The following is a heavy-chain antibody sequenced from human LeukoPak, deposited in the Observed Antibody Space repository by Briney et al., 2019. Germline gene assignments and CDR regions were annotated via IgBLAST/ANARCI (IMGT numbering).Heavy chain of an antibody. CDR2: MTPTYGVA. CDR1: GGTFTSYA. Sequence: GASVKVSCKASGGTFTSYAFSWVRQAPGKGLEWMGGMTPTYGVANYAQKFQGRITITADESSRTVYMELTSLTSEDTGLYFCGRAGDYYDSSGYPFWGQGTMVTVSS. V-gene: IGHV1-69*13. J-gene: IGHJ3*01. CDR3: GRAGDYYDSSGYPF. D-gene: IGHD3-22*01.